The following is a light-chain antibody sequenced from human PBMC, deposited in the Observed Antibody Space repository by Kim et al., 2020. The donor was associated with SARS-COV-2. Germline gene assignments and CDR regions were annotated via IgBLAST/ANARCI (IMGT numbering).Light chain of an antibody. V-gene: IGKV1-33*01. J-gene: IGKJ2*01. CDR3: QQYDNRPYT. CDR1: QDISNY. CDR2: DAS. Sequence: DIQMTQSPSSLSASVGDRFTITCQASQDISNYLNWYQQKPVKAPKLLIYDASNLETGVPSRFSGSGSGTDFTFTISSLQPEDIATYYCQQYDNRPYTVGQRTKLEI.